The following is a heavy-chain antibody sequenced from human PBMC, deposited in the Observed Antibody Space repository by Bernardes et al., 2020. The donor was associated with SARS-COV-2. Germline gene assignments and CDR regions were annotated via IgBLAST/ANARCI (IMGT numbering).Heavy chain of an antibody. CDR1: GGSISSSSYY. CDR3: ARGVVATIGDFFDY. Sequence: SETLSLTCTVSGGSISSSSYYWGWIRQPPGTGLEWIGSIYYSGSTYYNPSLKSRVTISVDTSKNQFSLKLSSVTAADTAVYYCARGVVATIGDFFDYWGQGTLVTVSS. CDR2: IYYSGST. D-gene: IGHD5-12*01. J-gene: IGHJ4*02. V-gene: IGHV4-39*07.